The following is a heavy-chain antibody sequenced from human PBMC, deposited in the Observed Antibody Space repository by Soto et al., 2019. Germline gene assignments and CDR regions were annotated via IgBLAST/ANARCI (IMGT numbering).Heavy chain of an antibody. CDR3: SKDLRPDGRYDLDY. Sequence: EVQLLESGGGLAQPGGSLRLSRAASGFIFRTYAMNWVRQAPGKGLEWVSVMAGDGSSSDYAASVRGRFTISRDNSKNTLDLQMNNLRAEDTAVYYCSKDLRPDGRYDLDYWGQGTLVTVSS. J-gene: IGHJ4*02. CDR2: MAGDGSSS. CDR1: GFIFRTYA. V-gene: IGHV3-23*01. D-gene: IGHD1-26*01.